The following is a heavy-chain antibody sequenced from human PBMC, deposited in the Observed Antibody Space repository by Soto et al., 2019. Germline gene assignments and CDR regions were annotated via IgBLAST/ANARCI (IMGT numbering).Heavy chain of an antibody. Sequence: QAQLVESGGGLVKPGGSLTLSCAVSGFKVTDYYMSWIRQAPGKGLDWVAMISTSGNTIHYADSVNGRVTISKDNAKNSLYLQMTSLSPEDTAVYYCARGEDVFLYYYMDVWGKGTTVIVSS. CDR2: ISTSGNTI. J-gene: IGHJ6*03. D-gene: IGHD3-10*02. CDR3: ARGEDVFLYYYMDV. CDR1: GFKVTDYY. V-gene: IGHV3-11*01.